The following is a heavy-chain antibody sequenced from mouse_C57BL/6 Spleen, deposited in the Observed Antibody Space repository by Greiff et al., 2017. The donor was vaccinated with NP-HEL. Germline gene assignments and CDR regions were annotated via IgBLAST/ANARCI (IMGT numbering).Heavy chain of an antibody. CDR3: ARVGSTVVATGAMDY. V-gene: IGHV3-6*01. Sequence: EVQLQESGPGLVKPSQSLSLTCSVTGYSITSGYYWNWIRQFPGNKLEWMGYISYDGSNNYNPSLKNRISITRDTSKNQFFLKLNSVTTEDTATYYCARVGSTVVATGAMDYWGQGTSVTVSS. J-gene: IGHJ4*01. CDR1: GYSITSGYY. D-gene: IGHD1-1*01. CDR2: ISYDGSN.